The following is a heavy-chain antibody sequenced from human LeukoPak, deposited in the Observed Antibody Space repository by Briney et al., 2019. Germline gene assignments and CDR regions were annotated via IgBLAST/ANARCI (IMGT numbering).Heavy chain of an antibody. V-gene: IGHV4-4*07. CDR2: LHATESA. J-gene: IGHJ3*01. D-gene: IGHD3-22*01. Sequence: EWIGPLHATESAIYTPSLKGRGTMSLHTSKAQLSLTLTSVTAADSAVYYCASLSSGAAFDVWGQGTVVTVSS. CDR3: ASLSSGAAFDV.